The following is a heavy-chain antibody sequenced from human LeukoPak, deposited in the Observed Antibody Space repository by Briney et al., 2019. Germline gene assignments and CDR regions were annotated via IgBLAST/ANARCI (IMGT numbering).Heavy chain of an antibody. CDR3: AKDTIVYPMILARGFDY. CDR2: ISYDGSNK. Sequence: GGSLRLSWAASGFTFSSYAMHWVRQAPGKGLEWVAVISYDGSNKYYADSVKGRFTISRDNSKNTLYLQMNSLRAEDTAVYYCAKDTIVYPMILARGFDYWGPGTLVTVSS. V-gene: IGHV3-30*18. D-gene: IGHD3-22*01. J-gene: IGHJ4*02. CDR1: GFTFSSYA.